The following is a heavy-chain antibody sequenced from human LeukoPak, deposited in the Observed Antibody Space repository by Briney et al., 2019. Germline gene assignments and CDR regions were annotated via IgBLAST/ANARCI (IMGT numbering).Heavy chain of an antibody. J-gene: IGHJ4*02. CDR1: GFTFDDYA. Sequence: GGSLRLSCAASGFTFDDYAMHWLRQAPGKGLEWVSGISWNSGDIDYAVSVKGRFTISRDNSKNSLYLQMNSLRAEDTAVYYCAKGRGGISAPCDYWGQGTLVTVSS. CDR3: AKGRGGISAPCDY. D-gene: IGHD6-13*01. CDR2: ISWNSGDI. V-gene: IGHV3-9*01.